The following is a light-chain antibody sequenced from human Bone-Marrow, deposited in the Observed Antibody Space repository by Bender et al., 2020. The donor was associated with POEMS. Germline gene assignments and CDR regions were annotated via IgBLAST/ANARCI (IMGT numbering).Light chain of an antibody. Sequence: QSALTQPASVSGSPGQSITISCTGTTSDVSTYNYVSWYQQHPGKAPKLMIYGVSKRPSGVPARFSGSKSGNTASLTISGLQAEDEADYYCCSYAGSRTWVFGGGTKLTVL. J-gene: IGLJ3*02. CDR1: TSDVSTYNY. V-gene: IGLV2-23*02. CDR2: GVS. CDR3: CSYAGSRTWV.